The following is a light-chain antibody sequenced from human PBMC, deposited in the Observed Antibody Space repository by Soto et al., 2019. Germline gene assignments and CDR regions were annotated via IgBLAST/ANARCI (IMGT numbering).Light chain of an antibody. Sequence: QSVLTQPPSVSGAPGQRVTISCTGIGTPYDVPWYQQSPGTAPKLLIYANRDRPSGVPDRFSGSRSDTSASLAITGLQAEDEADYYCQSFDNSLSGWVFGGGTKLTVL. J-gene: IGLJ3*02. V-gene: IGLV1-40*01. CDR1: GTPYD. CDR3: QSFDNSLSGWV. CDR2: ANR.